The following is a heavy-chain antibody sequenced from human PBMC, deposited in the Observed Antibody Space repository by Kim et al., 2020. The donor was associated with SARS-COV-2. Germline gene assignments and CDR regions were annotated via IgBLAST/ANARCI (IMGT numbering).Heavy chain of an antibody. Sequence: GGSLRLSCAASGFTFSSYGMHWVRQAPGKGLEWVAVISYDGSNKYYADSVKGRFTISRDNSKNTLYLQMNSLRAEDTAVYYCAKAYRRYSSSWPEGRYY. CDR2: ISYDGSNK. J-gene: IGHJ6*01. D-gene: IGHD6-13*01. CDR1: GFTFSSYG. CDR3: AKAYRRYSSSWPEGRYY. V-gene: IGHV3-30*18.